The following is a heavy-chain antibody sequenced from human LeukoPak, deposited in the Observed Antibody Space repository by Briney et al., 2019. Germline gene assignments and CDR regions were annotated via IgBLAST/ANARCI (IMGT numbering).Heavy chain of an antibody. D-gene: IGHD3-22*01. Sequence: SETLSLTCTVSGDSINSHFWTWIRQPAGKGLEWIGRIYSSGTTHYNPSLKSRVTMSVDTSKNQFCLKLRSVTAADTAVYFCARVADYDSSGFNAFDIWGRGTMVTVSS. CDR2: IYSSGTT. V-gene: IGHV4-4*07. CDR1: GDSINSHF. J-gene: IGHJ3*02. CDR3: ARVADYDSSGFNAFDI.